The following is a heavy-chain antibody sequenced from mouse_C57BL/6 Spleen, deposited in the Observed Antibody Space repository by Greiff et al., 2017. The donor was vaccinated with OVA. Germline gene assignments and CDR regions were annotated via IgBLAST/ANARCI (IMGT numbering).Heavy chain of an antibody. V-gene: IGHV1-52*01. CDR2: LDPSDSET. D-gene: IGHD1-1*01. Sequence: QVQLQQPGAELVRPGSSVQLSCKASGYTFPSYWMHWVTQRPIQGLEWIGHLDPSDSETHYNQKFKDKATLTVDKSSSTAYMQLSSLTSEDSAVYYCARGDYYGSSGGYFDVWGTGTTVTVSS. CDR1: GYTFPSYW. J-gene: IGHJ1*03. CDR3: ARGDYYGSSGGYFDV.